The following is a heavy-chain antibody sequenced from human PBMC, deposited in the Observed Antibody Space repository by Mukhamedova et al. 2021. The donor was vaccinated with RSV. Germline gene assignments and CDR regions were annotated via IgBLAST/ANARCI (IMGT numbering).Heavy chain of an antibody. CDR3: AAQIAVAAYDY. J-gene: IGHJ4*02. Sequence: GRFTISRDNAKNTVYLQMSSLRVEDTAVYYCAAQIAVAAYDYWGLGTVVTVSS. D-gene: IGHD6-19*01. V-gene: IGHV3-74*01.